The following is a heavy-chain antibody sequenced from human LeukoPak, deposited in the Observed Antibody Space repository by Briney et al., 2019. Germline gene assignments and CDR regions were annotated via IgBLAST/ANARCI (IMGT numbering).Heavy chain of an antibody. J-gene: IGHJ3*02. CDR2: ISYDGSKQ. V-gene: IGHV3-30-3*01. D-gene: IGHD1-26*01. Sequence: GGSLRLSCAASGFTLSTYAMHWVRQAPDKGLEWVAVISYDGSKQYYADSVKGRFTISRDTSKNTLYLQMNTLRVEDTAVYYCARIRGSYSAGDAFDIWGQGTTVTVSS. CDR3: ARIRGSYSAGDAFDI. CDR1: GFTLSTYA.